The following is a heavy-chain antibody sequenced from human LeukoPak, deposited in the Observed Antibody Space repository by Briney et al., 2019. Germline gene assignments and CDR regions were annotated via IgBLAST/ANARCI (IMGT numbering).Heavy chain of an antibody. CDR2: SRNKANSYTT. D-gene: IGHD3-3*01. V-gene: IGHV3-72*01. CDR1: GFSFSDHY. J-gene: IGHJ4*02. Sequence: GGSLRLSCTASGFSFSDHYMDWVRQVPGKGLEWVGRSRNKANSYTTEYAASVKGRFTISRDDSKNSLYLQMNTLQTEDTAVYYCARAPDFWSGYYYFDYWGQGTLVTVSS. CDR3: ARAPDFWSGYYYFDY.